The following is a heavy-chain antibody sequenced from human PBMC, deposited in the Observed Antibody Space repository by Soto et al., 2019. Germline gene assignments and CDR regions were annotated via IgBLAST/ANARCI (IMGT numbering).Heavy chain of an antibody. Sequence: LRLSCEASGFRLNISGMHWVRQAPDKRLQWVAVISYDGKTQYYGDSVKGRFTISRDNARNILYLQMDSLKTEDTSVYFCATKARVTNSDYHGMDVWGQGTTVTVSS. D-gene: IGHD2-21*02. CDR3: ATKARVTNSDYHGMDV. CDR2: ISYDGKTQ. CDR1: GFRLNISG. J-gene: IGHJ6*02. V-gene: IGHV3-30*03.